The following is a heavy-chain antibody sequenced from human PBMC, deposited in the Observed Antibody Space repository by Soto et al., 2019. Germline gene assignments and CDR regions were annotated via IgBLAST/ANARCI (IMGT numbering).Heavy chain of an antibody. CDR3: VKDESINWYSGHFRH. Sequence: GGSLRLSCAASGFTFDDYATHWVRQVPGKGLEWVSGINWNSGSIGYGDSVKGRFAISRDNAKNSLHLQMNSLSAEDTAFYYCVKDESINWYSGHFRHWGQGTLVPVSS. J-gene: IGHJ1*01. CDR2: INWNSGSI. V-gene: IGHV3-9*01. D-gene: IGHD6-13*01. CDR1: GFTFDDYA.